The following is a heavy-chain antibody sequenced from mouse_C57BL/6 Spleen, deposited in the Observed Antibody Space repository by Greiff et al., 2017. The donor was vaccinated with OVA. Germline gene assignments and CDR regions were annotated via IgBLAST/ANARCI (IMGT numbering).Heavy chain of an antibody. V-gene: IGHV1-39*01. Sequence: VQLKQSGPELVKPGASVKISCKASGYSFTDYNMNWVKQSNGKSLEWIGVINPNYGTTSYNQKFKGKATLTVDQSSSTAYMQLNSLTSEDSAVSSCARSDGYYGYFDDWGTGTTVTVSS. CDR3: ARSDGYYGYFDD. D-gene: IGHD2-3*01. CDR2: INPNYGTT. J-gene: IGHJ1*03. CDR1: GYSFTDYN.